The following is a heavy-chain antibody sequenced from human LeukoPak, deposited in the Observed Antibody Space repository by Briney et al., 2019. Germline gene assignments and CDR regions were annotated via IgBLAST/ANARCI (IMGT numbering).Heavy chain of an antibody. V-gene: IGHV3-30*18. CDR2: ISYDGNNK. CDR1: GFTFSSYS. Sequence: GGSLRLSCAASGFTFSSYSMHWVRQAPGKGLEWVAVISYDGNNKYYADSVKGRFTISRDNSKNTLYLQMNSLRAEDTAVYYCAKDVRHYYGSGDAFDIWGQGTMVTVSS. D-gene: IGHD3-10*01. J-gene: IGHJ3*02. CDR3: AKDVRHYYGSGDAFDI.